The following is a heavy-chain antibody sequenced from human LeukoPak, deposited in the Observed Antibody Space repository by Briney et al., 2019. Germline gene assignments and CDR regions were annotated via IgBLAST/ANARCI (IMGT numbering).Heavy chain of an antibody. CDR1: GFTFSSYS. J-gene: IGHJ4*02. CDR3: ARRGIYGDYDR. Sequence: GGSLRLSCAASGFTFSSYSMNWVRQAPGKGLEWVSYISSSSSTIYYADSVKGRFTISRDNAKNSLYLQMNSLRAEDTAVYYCARRGIYGDYDRWGQGTLVTVSS. D-gene: IGHD4-17*01. CDR2: ISSSSSTI. V-gene: IGHV3-48*04.